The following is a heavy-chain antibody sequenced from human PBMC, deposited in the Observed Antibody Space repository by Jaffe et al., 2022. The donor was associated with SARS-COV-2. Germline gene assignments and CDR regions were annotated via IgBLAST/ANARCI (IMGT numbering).Heavy chain of an antibody. V-gene: IGHV3-23*01. J-gene: IGHJ4*02. Sequence: EVQLLESGGGLVQPGGSLRLSCAASGFTFSDYAMSWVRQAPGKGLEWVSTISNSGGPTNYADSVKGRFTISRDNSKNTLYLQMNSLRAEDTAVYYCAKWNGRYRSNWYFDYWGQGTLVTVSS. D-gene: IGHD6-13*01. CDR2: ISNSGGPT. CDR1: GFTFSDYA. CDR3: AKWNGRYRSNWYFDY.